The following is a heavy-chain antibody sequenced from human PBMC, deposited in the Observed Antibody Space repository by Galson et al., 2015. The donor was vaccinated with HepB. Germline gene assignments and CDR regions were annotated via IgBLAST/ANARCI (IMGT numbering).Heavy chain of an antibody. J-gene: IGHJ4*02. CDR2: ISANSGRT. CDR3: ARDRSHSLDF. D-gene: IGHD2-15*01. Sequence: GLEWVGWISANSGRTTYAWRLLGRLTLTTDTSTSTAYMELRSLRSDDTAIYYCARDRSHSLDFWGQGTLVTVSS. V-gene: IGHV1-18*01.